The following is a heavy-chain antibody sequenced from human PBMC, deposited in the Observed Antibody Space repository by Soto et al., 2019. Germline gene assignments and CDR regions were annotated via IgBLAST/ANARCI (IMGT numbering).Heavy chain of an antibody. V-gene: IGHV3-9*01. CDR2: ISWNSGSI. J-gene: IGHJ3*02. CDR3: AKDSHRTYYGSLSLSAFDI. CDR1: GFTFDDYA. Sequence: EVQLVESGGGLVQPGRSLRLSCAASGFTFDDYAMHWVRQAPGKGLEWVSGISWNSGSIGYADSVKGRFTISRDNAKNSLYLQMNSLRAEDTALYYCAKDSHRTYYGSLSLSAFDIWGQGTMVNVSS. D-gene: IGHD3-10*01.